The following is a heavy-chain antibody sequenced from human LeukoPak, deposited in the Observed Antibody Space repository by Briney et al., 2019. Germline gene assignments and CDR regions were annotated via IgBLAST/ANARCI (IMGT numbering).Heavy chain of an antibody. CDR1: GYRFTNYR. CDR3: ARLDEDFYYDGSGFYF. J-gene: IGHJ1*01. CDR2: IYPGDSET. V-gene: IGHV5-51*01. Sequence: GESLKISCRGSGYRFTNYRIAWVRQMPGKGLEWMGIIYPGDSETTYSPSFQVQVTISVDKSINTAYLQWSSLRTSDTAMYYCARLDEDFYYDGSGFYFWGQGTLVTVSS. D-gene: IGHD3-22*01.